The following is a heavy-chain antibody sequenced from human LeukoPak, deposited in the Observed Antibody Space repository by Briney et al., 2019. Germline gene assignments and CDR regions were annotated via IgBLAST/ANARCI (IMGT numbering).Heavy chain of an antibody. CDR3: AKDGYAMVSFFDY. J-gene: IGHJ4*02. Sequence: PGGSLRLSCAASGFTFSSYAMTWVRQAPGKGLEWVSGISGSGGNTYYADSVKGRFTISRDNSKNTLYLQLNSLRAEDTAVYYCAKDGYAMVSFFDYWGQGPLVPVSS. D-gene: IGHD4/OR15-4a*01. CDR2: ISGSGGNT. V-gene: IGHV3-23*01. CDR1: GFTFSSYA.